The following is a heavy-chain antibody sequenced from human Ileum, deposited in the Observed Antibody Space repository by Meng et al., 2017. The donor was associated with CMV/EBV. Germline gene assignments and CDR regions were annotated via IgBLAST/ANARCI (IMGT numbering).Heavy chain of an antibody. D-gene: IGHD6-19*01. Sequence: QIAFKVSGPTLDNPTQTLTLTCTFSGFSLITSEVGVHWIRQPPGKALEWLALIYWDDDNRFSPSLKNRLTITKDTSKNQVVLRMTNMDPTDTATYYCAHGRGWLTDYWGQGTLVTVSS. CDR2: IYWDDDN. V-gene: IGHV2-5*02. CDR3: AHGRGWLTDY. CDR1: GFSLITSEVG. J-gene: IGHJ4*02.